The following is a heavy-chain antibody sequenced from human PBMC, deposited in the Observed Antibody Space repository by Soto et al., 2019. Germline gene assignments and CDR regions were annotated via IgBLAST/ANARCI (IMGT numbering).Heavy chain of an antibody. J-gene: IGHJ5*02. CDR1: GFTFSNAC. D-gene: IGHD2-2*01. CDR3: TTDPKDLYCSSTSCYLDWFDP. V-gene: IGHV3-15*01. CDR2: IKSKTDGGTT. Sequence: XGCLRLSFAACGFTFSNACMSGVRQAPGKGLEWVGRIKSKTDGGTTDYAAPVKGRFTISRDDSKNTLYLQMNSLKTEDTAVYYCTTDPKDLYCSSTSCYLDWFDPWGQGTLVTVSS.